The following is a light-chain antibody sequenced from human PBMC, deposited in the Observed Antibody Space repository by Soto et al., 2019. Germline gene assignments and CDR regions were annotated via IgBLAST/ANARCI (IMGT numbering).Light chain of an antibody. CDR3: SSYTCSSTLLYV. V-gene: IGLV2-14*01. CDR2: DVS. CDR1: SSDVGGYNY. Sequence: QSVLTQPASVSGSPGQSITISCTGTSSDVGGYNYVSWYQQHPGKAPKLMIYDVSNRPSGVSNRFSGSKSGDTASLTISGLQAEDEADYYCSSYTCSSTLLYVFGTGTKLTVL. J-gene: IGLJ1*01.